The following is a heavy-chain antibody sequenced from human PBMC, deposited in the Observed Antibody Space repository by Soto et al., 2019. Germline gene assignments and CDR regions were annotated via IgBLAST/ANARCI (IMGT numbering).Heavy chain of an antibody. D-gene: IGHD6-13*01. J-gene: IGHJ4*02. V-gene: IGHV4-31*03. Sequence: TSEALSLTCTVSVGSVSSGGYYWSWIRQHPGKGLEWIGYIYYSGSTYYNPSLKSRVTISVDTSKNQFSLKLSSVTAADTAVYYCARGGSSFTLDYWGQGTLVTASS. CDR2: IYYSGST. CDR1: VGSVSSGGYY. CDR3: ARGGSSFTLDY.